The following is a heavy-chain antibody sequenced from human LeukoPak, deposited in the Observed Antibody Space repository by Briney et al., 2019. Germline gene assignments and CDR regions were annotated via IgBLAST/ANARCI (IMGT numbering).Heavy chain of an antibody. D-gene: IGHD6-13*01. CDR2: ISSSSSYI. CDR3: ARGDPIAAAGTVLFDY. J-gene: IGHJ4*02. V-gene: IGHV3-21*01. CDR1: GFTFSSYA. Sequence: PGGSLRLSCAASGFTFSSYAMSWVRQAPGKGLEWVSSISSSSSYIYYADSVKGRFTISRDNAKNSLYLQMNSLRAEDTAVYYCARGDPIAAAGTVLFDYWGQGTLVTVSS.